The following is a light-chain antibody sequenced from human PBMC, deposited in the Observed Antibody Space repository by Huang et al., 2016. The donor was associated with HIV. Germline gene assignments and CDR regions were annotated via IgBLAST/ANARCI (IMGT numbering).Light chain of an antibody. CDR2: GAS. V-gene: IGKV3-20*01. Sequence: EIVLTQSPGTLSLSPGERATLSCRASQSVSSNYLAWYQQKPGQAPRLLIYGASSRATAIPDRFSGSGYGTDFTLTISRLEPEDFAVYYCQQYGSSPRTFGRGTKVEIK. CDR1: QSVSSNY. J-gene: IGKJ1*01. CDR3: QQYGSSPRT.